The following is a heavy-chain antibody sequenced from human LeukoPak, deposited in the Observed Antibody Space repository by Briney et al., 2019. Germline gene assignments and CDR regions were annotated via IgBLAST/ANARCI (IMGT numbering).Heavy chain of an antibody. CDR1: GFTFSTYS. J-gene: IGHJ6*02. V-gene: IGHV3-21*01. Sequence: PGGSLRLSCAASGFTFSTYSMNWVRQAPGKGLEWVSSISSDSNHRFYADSLKGRFTISRDNAKNSLYLQVISLRAEDTAVYYCARVAFGLYVMDVWGQGTTVTVSS. CDR2: ISSDSNHR. D-gene: IGHD3/OR15-3a*01. CDR3: ARVAFGLYVMDV.